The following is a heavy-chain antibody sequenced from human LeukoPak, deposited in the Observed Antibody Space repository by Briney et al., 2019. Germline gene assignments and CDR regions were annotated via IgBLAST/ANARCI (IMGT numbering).Heavy chain of an antibody. Sequence: ASVKVSCKASGYTFTSYYMHWVRQAPGQGLEWMGIINPSGGSTSYAQKFQGRVTMTRDMSTSTVYMELSSLRSEDTAVYYCARALVEMGAFDYWGQGTLVTVSS. V-gene: IGHV1-46*01. D-gene: IGHD5-24*01. CDR1: GYTFTSYY. J-gene: IGHJ4*02. CDR2: INPSGGST. CDR3: ARALVEMGAFDY.